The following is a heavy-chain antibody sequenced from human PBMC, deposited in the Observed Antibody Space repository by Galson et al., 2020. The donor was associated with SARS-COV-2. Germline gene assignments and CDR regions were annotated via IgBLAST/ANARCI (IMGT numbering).Heavy chain of an antibody. CDR1: GYNFRNYW. V-gene: IGHV5-51*01. D-gene: IGHD3-22*01. CDR3: ARLPVYYDNSGYSPSYLDL. CDR2: IFPGDSHT. J-gene: IGHJ4*02. Sequence: GEALKIPCKGPGYNFRNYWNGWVRHMPGKDLEWMGIIFPGDSHTRYSPSFQGQVTIPSDKSISTVYLQCSSLKASDTAMYYCARLPVYYDNSGYSPSYLDLWGQGTLVTVSS.